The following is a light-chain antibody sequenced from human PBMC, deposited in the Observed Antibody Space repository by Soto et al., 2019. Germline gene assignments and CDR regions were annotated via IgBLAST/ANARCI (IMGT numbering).Light chain of an antibody. J-gene: IGKJ1*01. V-gene: IGKV3-20*01. CDR2: GAS. CDR3: QQYGSSQT. CDR1: QSVSSSY. Sequence: ESVLTHSRGTLSLSPGERATLSCRASQSVSSSYLAWYQQKPGQAPRLLIYGASSRATGIPDRFSGSGSGTDFTLTISRLEPEDFAVYYCQQYGSSQTFGQGTKVDI.